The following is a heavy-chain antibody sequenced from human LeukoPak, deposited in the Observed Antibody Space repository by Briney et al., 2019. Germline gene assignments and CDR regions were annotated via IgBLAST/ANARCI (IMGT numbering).Heavy chain of an antibody. J-gene: IGHJ4*02. CDR2: ISSTSSAI. Sequence: PGGSLRLSCAASGFTFSSYSMNWVRQAPGKGLEWLSYISSTSSAIYYADSLKGRFTISRDNAKNSLYLQMNSLRAEDTAVYYCARVIGGYDDSAYWGQGTLVTVSS. D-gene: IGHD3-16*01. V-gene: IGHV3-48*04. CDR3: ARVIGGYDDSAY. CDR1: GFTFSSYS.